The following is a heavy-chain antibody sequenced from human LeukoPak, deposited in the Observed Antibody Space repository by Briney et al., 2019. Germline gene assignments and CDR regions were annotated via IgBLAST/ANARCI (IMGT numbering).Heavy chain of an antibody. CDR1: GGSVSSDSYY. CDR3: ARARHDVLATGDAFDI. Sequence: SETLSLTCTVSGGSVSSDSYYWSWIRQPPGKGLEWIGYIYYSGSTNYNPSLKSRVTISVDTSKNQFSLKLSSVTAADTAVYYCARARHDVLATGDAFDIWGQGTMVTVSS. V-gene: IGHV4-61*01. D-gene: IGHD3-3*02. J-gene: IGHJ3*02. CDR2: IYYSGST.